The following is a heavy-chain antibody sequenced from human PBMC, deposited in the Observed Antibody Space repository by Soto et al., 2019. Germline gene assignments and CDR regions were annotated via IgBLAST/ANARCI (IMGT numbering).Heavy chain of an antibody. Sequence: QVQLVESGGGVVQPGRSLRLSCAASGFTFSSYAMHWVRQAPGKGLEWVAVISYDGSNKYYADSVKGRFTISRDNSKNTLYLQMNSLRAEDTAVYYCATPPYGSGSYKYYYYGMDVWGQGTTVTVSS. J-gene: IGHJ6*02. CDR2: ISYDGSNK. CDR3: ATPPYGSGSYKYYYYGMDV. CDR1: GFTFSSYA. V-gene: IGHV3-30-3*01. D-gene: IGHD3-10*01.